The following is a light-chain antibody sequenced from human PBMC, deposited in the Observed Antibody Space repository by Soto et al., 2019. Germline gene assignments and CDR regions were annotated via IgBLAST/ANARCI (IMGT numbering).Light chain of an antibody. CDR2: EVS. CDR3: SSYTTSSTLLYV. V-gene: IGLV2-14*01. J-gene: IGLJ1*01. Sequence: QSALTQPASVSGSPGQSITISCTGTSSDVGDYNSVSWYQQHPGKAPKLMIYEVSNRPSGVSNRFSGSKSGNTAPLTISGLQAEDEADYYCSSYTTSSTLLYVFGTGTKLTVL. CDR1: SSDVGDYNS.